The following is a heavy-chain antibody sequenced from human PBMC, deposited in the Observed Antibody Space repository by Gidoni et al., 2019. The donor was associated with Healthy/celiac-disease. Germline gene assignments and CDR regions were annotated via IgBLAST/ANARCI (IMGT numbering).Heavy chain of an antibody. Sequence: EVQLLESGGGLVQPGGSLRLSCAASGFTFSSYAMSWVRQAPGKGLEWVSAIRGSGGSTYYADSVKGRFTISRDNSKNTLYLQMNSLRAEDTAVYYCAKDGLRVIFGVVTNYYYYGMDVWGQGTTVTVSS. V-gene: IGHV3-23*01. D-gene: IGHD3-3*01. CDR1: GFTFSSYA. CDR3: AKDGLRVIFGVVTNYYYYGMDV. J-gene: IGHJ6*02. CDR2: IRGSGGST.